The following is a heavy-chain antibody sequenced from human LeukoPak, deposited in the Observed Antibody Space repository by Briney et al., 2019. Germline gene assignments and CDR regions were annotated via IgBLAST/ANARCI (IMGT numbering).Heavy chain of an antibody. J-gene: IGHJ6*04. CDR3: ARGSSYYEGEPLWPGDV. Sequence: GGSLRLSCAASGFTFSSYAMHWVRQAPRKGLEYVSAISSNGGSTYYANSVKGRFTISRDNSKNTLYLQMGSLRAEDMAVYYCARGSSYYEGEPLWPGDVWGKGTTVTVSS. CDR2: ISSNGGST. CDR1: GFTFSSYA. D-gene: IGHD3-3*01. V-gene: IGHV3-64*01.